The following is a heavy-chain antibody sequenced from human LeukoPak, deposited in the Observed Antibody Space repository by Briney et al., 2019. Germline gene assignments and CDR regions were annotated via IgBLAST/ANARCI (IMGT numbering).Heavy chain of an antibody. Sequence: PSETLSLTCTVSGGSISSYYWSWIRQPPGKGLEWIGYIYYSGSTNYNPSLKSRVTLSVDTSKNQFSLKLSSVTAADTAVYYCAREGYDVLSTYPYYYYYMDVWDKGTTVTVSS. CDR1: GGSISSYY. D-gene: IGHD3-9*01. J-gene: IGHJ6*03. CDR2: IYYSGST. CDR3: AREGYDVLSTYPYYYYYMDV. V-gene: IGHV4-59*12.